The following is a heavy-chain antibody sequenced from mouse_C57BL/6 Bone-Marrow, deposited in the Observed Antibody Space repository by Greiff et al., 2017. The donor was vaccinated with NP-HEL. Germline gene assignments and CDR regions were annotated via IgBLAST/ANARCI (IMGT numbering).Heavy chain of an antibody. V-gene: IGHV1-64*01. CDR1: GYTFTSYW. CDR3: ARYLDY. Sequence: QVQLKQPGAELVKPGASVKLSCKASGYTFTSYWMHWVKQGPGQGLEWIGMIHPNSGNTNYNEKFKSKATLTVDKSSSTAYMQLSSLTSEDSAVYYCARYLDYWGQGTSVTVSS. CDR2: IHPNSGNT. J-gene: IGHJ4*01.